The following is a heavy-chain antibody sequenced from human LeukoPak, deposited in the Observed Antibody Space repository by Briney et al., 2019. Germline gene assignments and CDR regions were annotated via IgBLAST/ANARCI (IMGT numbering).Heavy chain of an antibody. CDR1: GFICSNYA. CDR3: VREGAVAGSVVRNWFDR. J-gene: IGHJ5*02. D-gene: IGHD6-19*01. CDR2: SWADGSDK. Sequence: GGSLRLSCATSGFICSNYAFHWVRQAPGKGLEWVAVSWADGSDKYYADSVKGRFTISRDKSDNMVSLQMDSLRVEDTAVYYCVREGAVAGSVVRNWFDRWGQGNLVTVSS. V-gene: IGHV3-33*01.